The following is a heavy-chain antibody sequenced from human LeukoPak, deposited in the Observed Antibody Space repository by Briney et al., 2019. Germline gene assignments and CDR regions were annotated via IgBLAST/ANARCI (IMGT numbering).Heavy chain of an antibody. CDR2: INHSGST. CDR3: ARHYEYYGSAYYFDY. CDR1: GGSFSGYY. D-gene: IGHD3-10*01. J-gene: IGHJ4*02. V-gene: IGHV4-34*01. Sequence: SETLSLTCAAYGGSFSGYYWSWIRQPPGKGLEWIGEINHSGSTNYNPSLKSRVTISVDTSKNQFSLKLSSVTAADTAVYYCARHYEYYGSAYYFDYWGQGTLVTVSS.